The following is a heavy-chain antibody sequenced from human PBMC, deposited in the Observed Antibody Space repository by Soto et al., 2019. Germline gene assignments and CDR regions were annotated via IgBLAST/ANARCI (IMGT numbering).Heavy chain of an antibody. CDR2: INAGNGNT. CDR3: ARVYCSGGSCYGIDY. V-gene: IGHV1-3*01. CDR1: GYTFTSYA. J-gene: IGHJ4*02. Sequence: ASVKVSCKASGYTFTSYAMLWVRQAPGQRLEWMGWINAGNGNTKYSQKFQGRVTITRDTSASTAYMELSSLRSEDTAVYYCARVYCSGGSCYGIDYWGQGTLVTVSS. D-gene: IGHD2-15*01.